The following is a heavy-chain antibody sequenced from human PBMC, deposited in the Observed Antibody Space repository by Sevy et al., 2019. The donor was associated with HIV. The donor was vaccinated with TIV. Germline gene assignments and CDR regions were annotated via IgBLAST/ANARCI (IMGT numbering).Heavy chain of an antibody. CDR3: VRGAHIRYGAYYFGY. Sequence: GGSLRLSCAASGFTFSSYAMHWVRQAPGKGLEWVAVIWDDGSNKNYGDSVKGRFTITRDKTKGTLDLQMNSLRVEDTAVYYCVRGAHIRYGAYYFGYWGQGTLVTVSS. V-gene: IGHV3-33*01. CDR2: IWDDGSNK. J-gene: IGHJ4*02. CDR1: GFTFSSYA. D-gene: IGHD5-18*01.